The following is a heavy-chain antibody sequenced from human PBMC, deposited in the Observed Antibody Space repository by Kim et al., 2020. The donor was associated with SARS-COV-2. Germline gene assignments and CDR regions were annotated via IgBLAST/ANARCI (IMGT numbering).Heavy chain of an antibody. V-gene: IGHV3-48*02. Sequence: GGSLRLSCAASGFTFSSYSMNWVRQAPGKGLEWVSYISSSSSTIYYADSVKGRFTISRDNAKNSLYLQMNSLRDEDTAVYYCAREIVPAALWDWFDPWGQGTLVTVSS. D-gene: IGHD2-2*01. CDR1: GFTFSSYS. J-gene: IGHJ5*02. CDR3: AREIVPAALWDWFDP. CDR2: ISSSSSTI.